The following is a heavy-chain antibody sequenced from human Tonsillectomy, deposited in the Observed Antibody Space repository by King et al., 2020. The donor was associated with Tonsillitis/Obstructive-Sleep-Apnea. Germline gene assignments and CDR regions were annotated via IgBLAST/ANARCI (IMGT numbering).Heavy chain of an antibody. Sequence: VQLVESGGGLVKPGGSLRLSCAASGFTFSSYSMNWVRQAPGKGLEWVSSISSSSSYIYYADSVKGRFTISRDNAKNSLYLQMNSLRAEDTAVYYCARDHTTYYVILTGYHDSFDILGQGTMVTVSS. CDR3: ARDHTTYYVILTGYHDSFDI. V-gene: IGHV3-21*01. CDR1: GFTFSSYS. J-gene: IGHJ3*02. CDR2: ISSSSSYI. D-gene: IGHD3-9*01.